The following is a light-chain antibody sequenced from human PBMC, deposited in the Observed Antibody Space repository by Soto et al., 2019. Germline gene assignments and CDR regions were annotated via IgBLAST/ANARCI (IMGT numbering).Light chain of an antibody. CDR1: SSNIGAGYD. J-gene: IGLJ3*02. CDR2: DDT. V-gene: IGLV1-40*01. CDR3: QSYDNTLDGSWV. Sequence: QSVLTQPPSVSGAPGQRVTISCTGTSSNIGAGYDVHWYQQLPGTAPKVLIYDDTHRPSGVPDRFSGSRSGTSASLAITGLQAEDEADYYCQSYDNTLDGSWVFGGGTKLTVL.